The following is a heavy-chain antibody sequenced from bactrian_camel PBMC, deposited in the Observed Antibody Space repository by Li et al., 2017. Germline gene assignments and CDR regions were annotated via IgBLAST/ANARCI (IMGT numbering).Heavy chain of an antibody. CDR1: GWSMKTQC. J-gene: IGHJ4*01. CDR3: GAGRCRWSSVDGEQHYFDPKY. Sequence: VQLVESGGGSVQAGGSLTLSCVASGWSMKTQCMGWFRQAPGKEREGLATIDSTGTTIYAQSVRGRFTIYRDSAKNILYLQMNNLQPEDTAMYYCGAGRCRWSSVDGEQHYFDPKYWGQGTQVTVS. D-gene: IGHD2*01. V-gene: IGHV3S57*01. CDR2: IDSTGTT.